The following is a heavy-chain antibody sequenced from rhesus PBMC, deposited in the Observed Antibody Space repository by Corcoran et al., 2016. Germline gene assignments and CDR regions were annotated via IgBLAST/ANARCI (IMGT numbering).Heavy chain of an antibody. D-gene: IGHD3-9*01. CDR3: ACRIGMNYGLHS. Sequence: QVQLQESGPGLVKPSETLSLACAVSGGSLNSGTYYWRWSRQPPGKALEWIGFITYNGYTDYNPSLKSRVTISGDTSKNQFSLNLNSVTAADTAVYYCACRIGMNYGLHSWGQGVVVTVSS. J-gene: IGHJ6*01. CDR2: ITYNGYT. CDR1: GGSLNSGTYY. V-gene: IGHV4-122*02.